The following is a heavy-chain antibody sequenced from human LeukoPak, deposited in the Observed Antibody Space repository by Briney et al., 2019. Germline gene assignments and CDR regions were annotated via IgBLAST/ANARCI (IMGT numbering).Heavy chain of an antibody. J-gene: IGHJ4*02. CDR3: ARDPSGGYVPYFDY. D-gene: IGHD3-16*01. V-gene: IGHV1-69*04. Sequence: ASVKVSCKASGGTFSSYAISWERQAPGQGLEWMGRIIPILGITNYAQKFQGRVTITADKSTSTAYMELSSLRSDDTAVYYCARDPSGGYVPYFDYWGQGTLVTVSS. CDR2: IIPILGIT. CDR1: GGTFSSYA.